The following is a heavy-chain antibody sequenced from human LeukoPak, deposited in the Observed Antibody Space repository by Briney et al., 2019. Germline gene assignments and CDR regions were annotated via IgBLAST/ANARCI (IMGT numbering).Heavy chain of an antibody. V-gene: IGHV4-59*01. Sequence: PSETLSLTCTVSGASITGYYWSWIRQPPGKGLEYIGYIYYSGSTNYNPSLKSRVTISADTSKNQFSLKLASVTAADTAVYYCARAGFGADYGGTFDYWGQGTLVTVSS. CDR3: ARAGFGADYGGTFDY. CDR1: GASITGYY. CDR2: IYYSGST. D-gene: IGHD4-23*01. J-gene: IGHJ4*02.